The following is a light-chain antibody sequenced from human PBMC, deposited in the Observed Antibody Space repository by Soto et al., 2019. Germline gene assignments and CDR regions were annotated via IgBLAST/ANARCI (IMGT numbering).Light chain of an antibody. CDR1: QSVSRNY. Sequence: ESVLTQSPGTLSLSPGERATLSCRASQSVSRNYLAWYQQKPGQAPRLLIYGASSRATGIPDRFSGSGSGTDFTLTISRLEPEDFAVYYCHQYGSAPYTFGQGTKLEIK. CDR2: GAS. CDR3: HQYGSAPYT. V-gene: IGKV3-20*01. J-gene: IGKJ2*01.